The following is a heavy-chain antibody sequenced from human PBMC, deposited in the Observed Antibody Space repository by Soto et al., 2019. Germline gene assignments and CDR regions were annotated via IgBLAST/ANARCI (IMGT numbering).Heavy chain of an antibody. Sequence: GGSLRLSCAASGFTFSKYAMNWVRQAPGKGLEWASAISASGGSTYADSVKGRFTISRDNSKNTLYLQMNSLRVEDTAVYYCAKVLSSGSYSGALEYWGQGALVTVSS. D-gene: IGHD1-26*01. V-gene: IGHV3-23*01. J-gene: IGHJ4*02. CDR2: ISASGGST. CDR1: GFTFSKYA. CDR3: AKVLSSGSYSGALEY.